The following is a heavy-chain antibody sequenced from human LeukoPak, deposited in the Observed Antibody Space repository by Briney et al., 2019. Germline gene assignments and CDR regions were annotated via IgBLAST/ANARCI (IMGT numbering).Heavy chain of an antibody. CDR2: IYYSGST. V-gene: IGHV4-59*01. Sequence: PSETLSLTCTVSGGSISSYYWSWIRQPPGKGLEWIGYIYYSGSTNYNPSLKSRVSISVHTSKNQFSLHLSSVTAADTAVYYCARDRSGSYWGYWGQGTLVTVSS. D-gene: IGHD1-26*01. CDR1: GGSISSYY. CDR3: ARDRSGSYWGY. J-gene: IGHJ4*02.